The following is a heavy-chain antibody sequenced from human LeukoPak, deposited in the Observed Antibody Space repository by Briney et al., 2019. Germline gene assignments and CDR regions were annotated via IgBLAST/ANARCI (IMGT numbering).Heavy chain of an antibody. CDR2: TYYRSTWYN. J-gene: IGHJ5*02. CDR1: GDSVSSNSVT. CDR3: ARDRYYGSGSFSKYNWFDP. D-gene: IGHD3-10*01. V-gene: IGHV6-1*01. Sequence: SQTLSLTCAISGDSVSSNSVTWNWIRQSPSRGLEWLGRTYYRSTWYNDYAVSVKSRITINPDTSKNQFSLQLNSVTPEDTAVYYCARDRYYGSGSFSKYNWFDPWGQGTLVTVSS.